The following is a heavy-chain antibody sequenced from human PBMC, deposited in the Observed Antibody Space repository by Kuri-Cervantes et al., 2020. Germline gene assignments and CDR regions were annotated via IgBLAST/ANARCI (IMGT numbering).Heavy chain of an antibody. CDR3: ARVSHSWALIAVACPFDY. J-gene: IGHJ4*02. D-gene: IGHD6-19*01. CDR2: INPNSGGT. V-gene: IGHV1-2*04. Sequence: ASVNVSCKSSGYTFTGYYMHWVRQAPGQGLEWMGWINPNSGGTNYAQKFQGWVTMTRDTSIRTDYMELSRLRSDDTAVYYCARVSHSWALIAVACPFDYWGQGTLVTVSS. CDR1: GYTFTGYY.